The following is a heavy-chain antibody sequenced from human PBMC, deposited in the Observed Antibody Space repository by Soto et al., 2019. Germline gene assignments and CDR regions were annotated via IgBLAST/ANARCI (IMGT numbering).Heavy chain of an antibody. CDR2: ISGGGGST. CDR3: AREPYDNSGYYYDY. V-gene: IGHV3-23*01. Sequence: GGSLRLSCAASGFTFSSYATSWVRQAPGKGLEWVSGISGGGGSTYYADSVEGRFAISRDNSKNTLYLQMKSLRAEDTAVYYCAREPYDNSGYYYDYWGQGTLVTVSS. CDR1: GFTFSSYA. D-gene: IGHD3-22*01. J-gene: IGHJ4*02.